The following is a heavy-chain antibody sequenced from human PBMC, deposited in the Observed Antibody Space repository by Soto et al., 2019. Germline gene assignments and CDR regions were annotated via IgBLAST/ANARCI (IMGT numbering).Heavy chain of an antibody. Sequence: PSETLSLSCTVSGCSICSYYWSWIRQPPGKGLEWIGSIYYSGSTYYSPSLKSRVTFSVDTSKNQFSLNLTSVTAADTAVYYCARMSLQEVDFDYWGQGTPVTVSS. CDR3: ARMSLQEVDFDY. CDR2: IYYSGST. CDR1: GCSICSYY. D-gene: IGHD1-1*01. V-gene: IGHV4-59*04. J-gene: IGHJ4*02.